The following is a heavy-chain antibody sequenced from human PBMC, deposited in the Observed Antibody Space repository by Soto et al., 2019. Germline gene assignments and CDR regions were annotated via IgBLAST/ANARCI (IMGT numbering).Heavy chain of an antibody. D-gene: IGHD5-12*01. V-gene: IGHV1-69*13. CDR1: GGTFSSYA. J-gene: IGHJ6*02. Sequence: SVKVSCKASGGTFSSYAISWVRQAPGQGLEWMGGIIPIFGTANYAQKFQGRVTITADESTSTAYMELSSLRSEDTAMYYCARXGVEDGYNPGVPYGMDVWGPGTTVTVSS. CDR2: IIPIFGTA. CDR3: ARXGVEDGYNPGVPYGMDV.